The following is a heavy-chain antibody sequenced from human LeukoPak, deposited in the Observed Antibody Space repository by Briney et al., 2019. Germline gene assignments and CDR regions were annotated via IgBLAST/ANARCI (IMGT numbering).Heavy chain of an antibody. CDR2: MNPNSGNT. J-gene: IGHJ6*03. CDR3: ARGQVIAVAGNVLPGFYYYYMDV. Sequence: ASVKVSCKASGYTFTSYAMNWVRQAPGQGLEWMGWMNPNSGNTGYAQKFQGRVTMTRDTSISTAYMELSRLRSDDTAVYYCARGQVIAVAGNVLPGFYYYYMDVWGKGTTVTVSS. V-gene: IGHV1-8*02. D-gene: IGHD6-19*01. CDR1: GYTFTSYA.